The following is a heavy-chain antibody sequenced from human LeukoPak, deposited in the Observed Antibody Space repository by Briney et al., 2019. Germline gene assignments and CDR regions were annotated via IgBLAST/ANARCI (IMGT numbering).Heavy chain of an antibody. Sequence: SETLSLTCTVSGGSINSSDHYWAWIRQPPGKGLEWIGSKYYSGDTYYGPSLKSLATISVDTSRNKFALKLNSVTAADTAVYFCARHRLEGDTFDIWGQGTKVTVSS. D-gene: IGHD3-3*01. CDR3: ARHRLEGDTFDI. J-gene: IGHJ3*02. CDR2: KYYSGDT. CDR1: GGSINSSDHY. V-gene: IGHV4-39*01.